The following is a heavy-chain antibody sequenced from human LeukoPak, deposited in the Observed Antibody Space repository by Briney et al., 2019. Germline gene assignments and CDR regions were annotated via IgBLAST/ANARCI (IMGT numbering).Heavy chain of an antibody. CDR2: INNSGST. V-gene: IGHV4-34*01. Sequence: SETLSLTCAVYGGSFSGYYWSWIRQPPGKGLEWIGEINNSGSTNYNPSLKSRVTISVDTSKNQFSLKLSSVTAADTAVYYCARVLGAAGVEFDPWGQGTLVTVSS. CDR1: GGSFSGYY. D-gene: IGHD6-13*01. J-gene: IGHJ5*02. CDR3: ARVLGAAGVEFDP.